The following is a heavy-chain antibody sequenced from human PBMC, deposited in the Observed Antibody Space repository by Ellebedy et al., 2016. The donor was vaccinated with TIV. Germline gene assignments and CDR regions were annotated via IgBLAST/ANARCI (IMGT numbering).Heavy chain of an antibody. CDR1: GFTFSSYG. CDR3: AKGAYSSEIWYYFDY. Sequence: GGSLRLXXAASGFTFSSYGMHWVRQAPGKGLEWVAVIWYDGSNKYYADSVKGRFTISRDNSKNTLYLQMNSLRAEDTAVYYCAKGAYSSEIWYYFDYWGQGTLVTVSS. CDR2: IWYDGSNK. V-gene: IGHV3-33*06. D-gene: IGHD3-22*01. J-gene: IGHJ4*02.